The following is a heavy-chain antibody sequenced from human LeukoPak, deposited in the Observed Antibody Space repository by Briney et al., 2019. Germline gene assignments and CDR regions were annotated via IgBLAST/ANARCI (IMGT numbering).Heavy chain of an antibody. CDR3: AREQWLAGF. Sequence: GGSLRLSCAASGFTFSSYAMSWVRQAPGKGLEWVANIKQDGSEKYYVDSVKGRFTISRDNAKSSLYLEMNSLRAEDTAVYYCAREQWLAGFWGQGTLVTVSS. J-gene: IGHJ4*02. CDR1: GFTFSSYA. D-gene: IGHD6-19*01. V-gene: IGHV3-7*03. CDR2: IKQDGSEK.